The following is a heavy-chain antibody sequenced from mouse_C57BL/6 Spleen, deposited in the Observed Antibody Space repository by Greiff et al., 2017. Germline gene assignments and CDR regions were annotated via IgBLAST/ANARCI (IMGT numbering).Heavy chain of an antibody. J-gene: IGHJ3*01. Sequence: VQLQHPGAELVKPGASVKLSCKASGYTFTSYWMHWVKQRPGQGLEWIGMIHPNSGSTNYNEKFKSKATLTVDKSSSTAYMQLSSLTSEDSAVYYCARLETGTGFAYWGQGTLVTVSA. V-gene: IGHV1-64*01. CDR1: GYTFTSYW. CDR2: IHPNSGST. CDR3: ARLETGTGFAY. D-gene: IGHD4-1*01.